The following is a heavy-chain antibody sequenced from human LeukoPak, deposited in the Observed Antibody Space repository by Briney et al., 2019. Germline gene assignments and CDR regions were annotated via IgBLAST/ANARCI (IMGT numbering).Heavy chain of an antibody. Sequence: ASVKVSCKASGYTFTGYYMHWVRQAPGQGLEWMGWVDPNSGGTNSAQKFQGRVTMNRDTSISTAYMELSRLRSDDTAMYYCARAPTNYDFWSGYAYYYGMDVWGQGTTVTVSS. CDR2: VDPNSGGT. J-gene: IGHJ6*02. CDR3: ARAPTNYDFWSGYAYYYGMDV. CDR1: GYTFTGYY. V-gene: IGHV1-2*02. D-gene: IGHD3-3*01.